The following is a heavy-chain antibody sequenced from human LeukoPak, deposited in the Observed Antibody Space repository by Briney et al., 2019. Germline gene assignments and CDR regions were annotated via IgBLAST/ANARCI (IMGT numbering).Heavy chain of an antibody. CDR1: GLTLSSYN. Sequence: GGSLRLSCVVSGLTLSSYNMNWVRQAPGRGLEWASFISSDSHDTHYAGSVKGRFTVSRDNAKNSLYLQMNSLRVEDTGIYYCATKNPGDNWGHGTLVTVSA. J-gene: IGHJ4*01. V-gene: IGHV3-48*01. CDR2: ISSDSHDT. CDR3: ATKNPGDN. D-gene: IGHD2/OR15-2a*01.